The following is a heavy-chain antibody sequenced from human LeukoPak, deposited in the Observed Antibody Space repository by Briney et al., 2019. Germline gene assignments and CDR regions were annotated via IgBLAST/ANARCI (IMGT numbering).Heavy chain of an antibody. J-gene: IGHJ6*03. CDR2: FDPEDGET. V-gene: IGHV1-24*01. Sequence: ASVKVSCKVSGYTLTELSMHWVRQAPGKGLEWMGGFDPEDGETIYAQKFQGRVTMTEDTSTDTAYMELSSLRSEDTAVYYCATDRVYSGSYYGYYYYIDVWGKGTTVTVSS. D-gene: IGHD1-26*01. CDR1: GYTLTELS. CDR3: ATDRVYSGSYYGYYYYIDV.